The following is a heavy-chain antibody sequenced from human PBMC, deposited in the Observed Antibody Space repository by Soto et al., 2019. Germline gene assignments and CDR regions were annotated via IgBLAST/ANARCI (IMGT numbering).Heavy chain of an antibody. V-gene: IGHV3-23*01. CDR3: AKTGFGGGGAFDI. CDR2: ISGGGGNA. D-gene: IGHD3-16*01. Sequence: EVRLLESGGGLVQPGGSLRLSCAASGFTFSNYGMNWVRQAPGKGLEWVSSISGGGGNADYADSVKGRFTISRDNSRNTLYVQLQRLRAEDTGVYYCAKTGFGGGGAFDIWGQGTMVTVSS. J-gene: IGHJ3*02. CDR1: GFTFSNYG.